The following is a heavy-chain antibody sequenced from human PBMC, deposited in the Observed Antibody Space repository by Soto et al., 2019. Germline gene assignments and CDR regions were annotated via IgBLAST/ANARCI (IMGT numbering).Heavy chain of an antibody. CDR2: ISYDGSNK. CDR3: ANMDIVVVPAATNNWFDP. J-gene: IGHJ5*02. CDR1: GFTFSSYG. D-gene: IGHD2-2*03. Sequence: PGGSLRLSYAASGFTFSSYGMHWVRQAPGKGLEWVAVISYDGSNKYYADSVKGRFTISRDNSKNTLYLQMNSLRAEDTAVYYRANMDIVVVPAATNNWFDPWGQGTLVTVSS. V-gene: IGHV3-30*18.